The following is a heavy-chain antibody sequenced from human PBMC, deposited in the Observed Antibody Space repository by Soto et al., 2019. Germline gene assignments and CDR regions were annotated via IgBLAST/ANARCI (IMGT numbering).Heavy chain of an antibody. Sequence: QVQLVESGGGGVQPGRSLRLSCAASGFTLSTYAMHWVRQAPGKGLEWVAVTSYDGTNKYYVDSVKGRVTISRDNSRNTLYLQMNSLRVEDTAVYYCARDRGYDSSGYFFMWGQGTLVTVSS. D-gene: IGHD3-22*01. V-gene: IGHV3-30-3*01. CDR2: TSYDGTNK. CDR3: ARDRGYDSSGYFFM. CDR1: GFTLSTYA. J-gene: IGHJ4*02.